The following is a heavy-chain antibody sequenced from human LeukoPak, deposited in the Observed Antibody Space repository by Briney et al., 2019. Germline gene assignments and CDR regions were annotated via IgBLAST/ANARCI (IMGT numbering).Heavy chain of an antibody. J-gene: IGHJ4*02. CDR3: ARDSKVSPNHDILTGYWSDYFDY. V-gene: IGHV3-11*01. CDR1: GFTFSDYY. D-gene: IGHD3-9*01. Sequence: GGSLRLSCAASGFTFSDYYMSWIRQAPGKGLEWVSYISSSGSTIYYADSVKGRFTISRDNAKNSLCLQMNSLRAEDTAVYYCARDSKVSPNHDILTGYWSDYFDYWGQGTLVTVSS. CDR2: ISSSGSTI.